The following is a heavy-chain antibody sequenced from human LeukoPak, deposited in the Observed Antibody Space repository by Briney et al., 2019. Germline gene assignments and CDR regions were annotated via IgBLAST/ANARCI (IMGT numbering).Heavy chain of an antibody. J-gene: IGHJ6*03. CDR2: IYPGDSDT. D-gene: IGHD2-2*01. CDR3: ARHVTSHKGYYYYYMDV. CDR1: GYSFASYS. Sequence: GESLKISCKGSGYSFASYSIGWVRQMPGKGLEWMGIIYPGDSDTRYSPSFQGQVTISADKSISTAYLQWSSLKASDTAMYYCARHVTSHKGYYYYYMDVWGKGTTVTVSS. V-gene: IGHV5-51*01.